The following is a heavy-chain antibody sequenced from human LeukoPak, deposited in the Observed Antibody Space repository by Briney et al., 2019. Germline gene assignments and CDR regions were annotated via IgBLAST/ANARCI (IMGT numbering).Heavy chain of an antibody. V-gene: IGHV1-18*01. J-gene: IGHJ4*02. CDR2: ISAYNGNT. Sequence: ASVKVSCKASGYTFTSYGISWVRQAPGQGLEWMGWISAYNGNTNYAQKLQGRVTMTTDTSTSTAYMELRSLRSDDTAVYYCARDPGWGFYYDSSGHTGLFDYWGQGTLVTVSS. CDR1: GYTFTSYG. D-gene: IGHD3-22*01. CDR3: ARDPGWGFYYDSSGHTGLFDY.